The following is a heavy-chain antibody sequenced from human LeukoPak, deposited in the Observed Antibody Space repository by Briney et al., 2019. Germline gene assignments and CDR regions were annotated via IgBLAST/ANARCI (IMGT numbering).Heavy chain of an antibody. CDR1: GYTFTSYA. J-gene: IGHJ4*02. CDR2: INTNTGNP. D-gene: IGHD3-22*01. V-gene: IGHV7-4-1*02. Sequence: ASVKVSCKASGYTFTSYAMNWVRQAPGQGLEWMGWINTNTGNPTYAQGFTGRFVFSLDTSVSTAYLQISSLKAEDTAVYYCARDLRGYYYDSSGYYPQGYWGQGTLVTVSS. CDR3: ARDLRGYYYDSSGYYPQGY.